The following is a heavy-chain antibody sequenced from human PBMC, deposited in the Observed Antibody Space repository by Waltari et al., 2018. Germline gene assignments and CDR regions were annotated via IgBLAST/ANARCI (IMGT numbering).Heavy chain of an antibody. V-gene: IGHV3-23*01. CDR2: ISADGTST. Sequence: EVQLLGSGGDLVQPGGSLRLSCAASGFTFTSYGMSWVRQAPGKGPEWVSSISADGTSTYYGDSMKGRFTISRDNSENTLYLQMNSLRAEDTALYYCAKGTWGSAFDIWGQGTMVTVSS. CDR3: AKGTWGSAFDI. D-gene: IGHD7-27*01. J-gene: IGHJ3*02. CDR1: GFTFTSYG.